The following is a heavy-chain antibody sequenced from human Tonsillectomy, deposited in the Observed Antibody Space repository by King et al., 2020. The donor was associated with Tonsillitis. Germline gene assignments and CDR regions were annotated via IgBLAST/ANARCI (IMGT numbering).Heavy chain of an antibody. J-gene: IGHJ4*02. CDR2: ISSNGGST. D-gene: IGHD3-10*01. Sequence: VQLVESGGGLVQPGGSLRLSCSASGFTFSSYAMHWVRQAPGKGLEYVSAISSNGGSTYYADSVKGRFTISRDNSKNTLYLQMSSLRPEDTAVYYCAKVVFSSGRIPGAPLWGQGTLVTVSS. CDR1: GFTFSSYA. V-gene: IGHV3-64D*06. CDR3: AKVVFSSGRIPGAPL.